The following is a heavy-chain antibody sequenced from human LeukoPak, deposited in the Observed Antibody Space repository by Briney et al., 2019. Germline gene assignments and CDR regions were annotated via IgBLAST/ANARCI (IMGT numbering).Heavy chain of an antibody. D-gene: IGHD4-17*01. CDR1: GGSFSGYY. CDR2: INHSGST. J-gene: IGHJ2*01. Sequence: PSETLSLTCAVYGGSFSGYYWSWIRQPPGKGLEWIGEINHSGSTNYNPSLKSRVTISVDTSKNQFSLKLSSVTAADTAVYYCARVRDGDYDWYFDLWGRGTLVTVSS. V-gene: IGHV4-34*01. CDR3: ARVRDGDYDWYFDL.